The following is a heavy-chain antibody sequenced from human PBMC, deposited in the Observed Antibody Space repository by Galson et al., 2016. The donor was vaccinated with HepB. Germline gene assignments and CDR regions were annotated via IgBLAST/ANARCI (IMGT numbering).Heavy chain of an antibody. CDR3: ARGSAFGGVDN. D-gene: IGHD3-16*01. CDR2: INSRGLT. V-gene: IGHV4-34*09. Sequence: TLSLTCGVTGVPFSGYYWAWIRQAPGKGLQYIGDINSRGLTKYSPSLKSRVTISVDTSKNQFSLKLNSVTAADTAVYYCARGSAFGGVDNWGQGTLVTVSS. J-gene: IGHJ4*02. CDR1: GVPFSGYY.